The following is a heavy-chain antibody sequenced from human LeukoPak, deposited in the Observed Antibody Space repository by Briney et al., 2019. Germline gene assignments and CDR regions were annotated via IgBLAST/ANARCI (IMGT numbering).Heavy chain of an antibody. V-gene: IGHV3-15*07. J-gene: IGHJ4*02. CDR3: TTPIVGATALFY. CDR2: IKSKTDGGTT. Sequence: GGSLRLSCAASGFPFNNAWMNWVRQAPGRGLEWVGRIKSKTDGGTTDYAAPVKGRFTISRDDSKNTLYLQMNSLKTEDTAVYYCTTPIVGATALFYWGQGTLVTVSS. D-gene: IGHD1-26*01. CDR1: GFPFNNAW.